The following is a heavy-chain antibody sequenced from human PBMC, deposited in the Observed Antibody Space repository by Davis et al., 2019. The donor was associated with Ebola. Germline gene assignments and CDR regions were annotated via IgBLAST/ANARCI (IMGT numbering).Heavy chain of an antibody. CDR3: ARGTDGYNPGGYFDS. D-gene: IGHD5-24*01. V-gene: IGHV5-51*01. Sequence: GESLKISCEASGYSYTSYFIGWVRQMPGKGLEWMGIIYPADSNTYYSPSFQGQVTISADKSISTAYLQWSSLKASDSAMYYCARGTDGYNPGGYFDSWGRGTLVTVSS. CDR2: IYPADSNT. CDR1: GYSYTSYF. J-gene: IGHJ4*02.